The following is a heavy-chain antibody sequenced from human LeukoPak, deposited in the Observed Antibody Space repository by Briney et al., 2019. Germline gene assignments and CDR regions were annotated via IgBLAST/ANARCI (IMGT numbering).Heavy chain of an antibody. J-gene: IGHJ4*02. CDR1: GGSISSSSYY. D-gene: IGHD3-3*01. CDR2: IYYSGST. CDR3: ARQGYYDFWSGQHDY. V-gene: IGHV4-39*01. Sequence: SETLSLTCTVSGGSISSSSYYWGWIRRPPGKGLEWIGSIYYSGSTYYNPSLKSRVTISVDTSKNQFSLKLSSVTAADTAVYYCARQGYYDFWSGQHDYWGQGTLVTVSS.